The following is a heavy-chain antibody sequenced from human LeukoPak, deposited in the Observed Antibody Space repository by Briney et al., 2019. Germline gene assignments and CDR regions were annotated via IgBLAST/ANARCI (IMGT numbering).Heavy chain of an antibody. CDR3: AKENGYNYYFDY. CDR2: ISGSGGST. V-gene: IGHV3-23*01. Sequence: GGSLRLSCAASGFTFSTYAMSWVRQAPGKGLEWVSAISGSGGSTNYADSVKGQFTISRDNSKNTLYLQMNSLRAEDTAVYYCAKENGYNYYFDYWGQGTLVTVSS. D-gene: IGHD5-24*01. CDR1: GFTFSTYA. J-gene: IGHJ4*02.